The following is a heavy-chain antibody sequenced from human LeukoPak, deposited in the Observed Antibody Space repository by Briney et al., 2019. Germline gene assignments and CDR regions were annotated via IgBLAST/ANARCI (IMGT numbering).Heavy chain of an antibody. V-gene: IGHV1-2*02. CDR2: INTKSGRT. CDR3: ARADRLHGGPYLIGP. J-gene: IGHJ5*02. D-gene: IGHD3-16*01. CDR1: GYSFTDYY. Sequence: ASVKVSCKTSGYSFTDYYIHWVRQAPGQGLEWMGWINTKSGRTSSARKFQGRVTMTRDPSITTVYMDMAWLTSDDTAMYYCARADRLHGGPYLIGPWGQGTLVTVSS.